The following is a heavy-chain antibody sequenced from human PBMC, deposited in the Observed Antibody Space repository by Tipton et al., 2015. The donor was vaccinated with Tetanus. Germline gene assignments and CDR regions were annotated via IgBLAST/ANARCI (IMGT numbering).Heavy chain of an antibody. CDR2: ISSSSSYI. CDR1: GFTFSSYS. V-gene: IGHV3-21*01. Sequence: SLRLSCAASGFTFSSYSMNWVRQAPGKGLEWVSSISSSSSYIYYADSVKGRFTISRDNAKNSLYLQMNSLRAEDTAVYYCARDLDITMVRGVPHTGWGQGTLVTVSS. J-gene: IGHJ4*02. CDR3: ARDLDITMVRGVPHTG. D-gene: IGHD3-10*01.